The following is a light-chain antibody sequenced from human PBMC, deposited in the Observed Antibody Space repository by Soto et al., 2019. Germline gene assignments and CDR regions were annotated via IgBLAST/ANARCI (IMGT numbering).Light chain of an antibody. V-gene: IGLV2-14*01. CDR2: DVS. J-gene: IGLJ1*01. CDR3: SSYPSSSTYV. CDR1: SSDVGGYNY. Sequence: QSALAQPASVSGSPGQSITISCTGTSSDVGGYNYVSWYQQHPGKAPKLMIYDVSNRPSGVSNRFSGSKSGNTASLTISGLQAEDEADYYCSSYPSSSTYVSGTGTKSPS.